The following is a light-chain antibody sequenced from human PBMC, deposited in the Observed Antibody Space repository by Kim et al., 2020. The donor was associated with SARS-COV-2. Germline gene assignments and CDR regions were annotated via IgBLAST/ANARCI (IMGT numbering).Light chain of an antibody. CDR2: EDD. V-gene: IGLV6-57*03. CDR1: SGSYGSNY. CDR3: QSYDSSNIWV. Sequence: TVIISCTRRSGSYGSNYVQWYQQRPGSAPTTVIYEDDQRLPGVPHRFSGSIDSSSNSASLTISGLKTEDEADYYCQSYDSSNIWVFGGGTQLTVL. J-gene: IGLJ3*02.